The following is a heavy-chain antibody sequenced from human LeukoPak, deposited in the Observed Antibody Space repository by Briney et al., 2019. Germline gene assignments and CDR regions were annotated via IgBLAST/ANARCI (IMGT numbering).Heavy chain of an antibody. CDR1: GGSVSSGCFY. V-gene: IGHV4-61*01. D-gene: IGHD3-22*01. CDR2: IYYSGST. Sequence: SETLSLTCTVSGGSVSSGCFYWTWIRQPQGKGLEWIGYIYYSGSTNYNPSLKSRVTISVDTSKNQFSLKLSSVTAADTAVYYCARGDDSSGYYPINDYWGQGTLVTVSS. J-gene: IGHJ4*02. CDR3: ARGDDSSGYYPINDY.